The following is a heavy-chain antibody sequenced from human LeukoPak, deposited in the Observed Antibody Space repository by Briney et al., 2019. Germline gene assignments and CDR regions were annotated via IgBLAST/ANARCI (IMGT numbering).Heavy chain of an antibody. V-gene: IGHV1-2*02. D-gene: IGHD2-2*01. CDR1: GYTFTGYY. Sequence: ASVKVSCKASGYTFTGYYMHWVRQAPGQGLEWMGWINPNSGGTNYAQKFQGRVTMTRDTSISTAYMELSRLRSDDTAVYYCATYARYCSSTSCSDRVGVYDYWGQGTLVTVSS. J-gene: IGHJ4*02. CDR2: INPNSGGT. CDR3: ATYARYCSSTSCSDRVGVYDY.